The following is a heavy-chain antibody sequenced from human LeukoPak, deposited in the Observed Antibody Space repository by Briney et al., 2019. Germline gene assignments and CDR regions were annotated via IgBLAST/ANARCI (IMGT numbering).Heavy chain of an antibody. J-gene: IGHJ4*02. V-gene: IGHV3-74*01. CDR2: INSDGSST. CDR3: VRDLRYCSSTSCYDPCFDY. Sequence: GGSLRLSCAASGFSVSSNYMSWVRQAPGKGLVWVSRINSDGSSTSYADSVKGRFTISRDIAKNTLYLQMNSLRAEDTAVYYCVRDLRYCSSTSCYDPCFDYWGQGTLVTVSS. D-gene: IGHD2-2*01. CDR1: GFSVSSNY.